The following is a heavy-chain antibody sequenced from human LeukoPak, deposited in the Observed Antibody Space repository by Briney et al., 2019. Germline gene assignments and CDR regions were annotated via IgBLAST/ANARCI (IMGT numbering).Heavy chain of an antibody. CDR3: ARDYDGFDY. CDR1: GFTFSDSH. D-gene: IGHD5-12*01. V-gene: IGHV3-11*01. CDR2: IKSSGDIV. Sequence: GGSPRLSCAASGFTFSDSHMTWIRQAPGKGLEWVSYIKSSGDIVYYADSVKGRFTISRDNAKNSLYLQMNSLRAEDTAVYYCARDYDGFDYWGQGTLVTVSS. J-gene: IGHJ4*02.